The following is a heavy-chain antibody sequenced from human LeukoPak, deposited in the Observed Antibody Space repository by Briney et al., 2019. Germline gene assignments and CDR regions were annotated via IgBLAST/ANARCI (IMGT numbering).Heavy chain of an antibody. Sequence: GGSLRLSCAAFGFTFNNYAMHWVRQAPGKGLRWVAVIWYDGSNEYYADSVKGRFTISRDNSKNTLYLQMNSLRAEDTAVYYCARDRDVLRFLEWLLPGYGMDVWGQGTTVTVSS. J-gene: IGHJ6*02. D-gene: IGHD3-3*01. CDR3: ARDRDVLRFLEWLLPGYGMDV. CDR2: IWYDGSNE. V-gene: IGHV3-33*01. CDR1: GFTFNNYA.